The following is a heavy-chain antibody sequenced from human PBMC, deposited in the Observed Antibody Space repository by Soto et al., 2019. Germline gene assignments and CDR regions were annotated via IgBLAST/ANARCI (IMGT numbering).Heavy chain of an antibody. D-gene: IGHD6-13*01. CDR3: ARDRSSWHHDAFDI. CDR2: INAGNGNT. Sequence: ASVKVSCKASGYTFTSYAMHWLRQAPGQRLEWMGWINAGNGNTKYSQKFQGRVTITRDTSASTDYMELSSMRSEDTAVYYCARDRSSWHHDAFDIWGQGTMVTVS. V-gene: IGHV1-3*01. J-gene: IGHJ3*02. CDR1: GYTFTSYA.